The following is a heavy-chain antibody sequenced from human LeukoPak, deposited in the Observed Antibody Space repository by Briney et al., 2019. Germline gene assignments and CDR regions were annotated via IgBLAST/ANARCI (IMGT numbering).Heavy chain of an antibody. CDR2: IYSGGST. J-gene: IGHJ4*02. CDR3: ARAGYGKNPRVY. Sequence: GGSLRLSCAASGFTVSSNYMSWVRQAPGKGLEWVSVIYSGGSTYYADSAKGRFTISRDNSKNTLYLQMNSLRAEDTAVYYCARAGYGKNPRVYWGQGTLVTVSS. D-gene: IGHD5-18*01. V-gene: IGHV3-53*01. CDR1: GFTVSSNY.